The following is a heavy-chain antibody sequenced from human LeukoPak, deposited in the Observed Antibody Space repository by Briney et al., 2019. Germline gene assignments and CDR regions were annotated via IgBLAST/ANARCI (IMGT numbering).Heavy chain of an antibody. V-gene: IGHV4-59*01. CDR3: ARRYSSGWSPTFDY. CDR2: IYKSGGT. D-gene: IGHD6-19*01. Sequence: SETLSLTCTVSVASIVVNNGAWFGRPPGKDRGGIAYIYKSGGTNYNPSVRSRVSISLDTSKNQFSLKLSSVTAADTAVYFCARRYSSGWSPTFDYWGQGILVTVST. CDR1: VASIVVN. J-gene: IGHJ4*02.